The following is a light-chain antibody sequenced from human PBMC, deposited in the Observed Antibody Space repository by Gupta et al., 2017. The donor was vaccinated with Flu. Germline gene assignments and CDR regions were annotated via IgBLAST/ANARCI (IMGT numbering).Light chain of an antibody. V-gene: IGKV1-39*01. J-gene: IGKJ2*01. CDR3: QHRDSTPIT. CDR1: QSISSY. CDR2: AAS. Sequence: SSTGASVGYRVTITCRASQSISSYLNWYQQKPGKAPKLLIYAASSLERGVPSRFSGSGSATDFTLTISSLQPEDFATYYCQHRDSTPITFGQGTKMEIK.